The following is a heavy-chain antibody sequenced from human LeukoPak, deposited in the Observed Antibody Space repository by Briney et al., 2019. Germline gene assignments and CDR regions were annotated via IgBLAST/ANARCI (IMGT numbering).Heavy chain of an antibody. CDR3: VREVTVTSYFDY. D-gene: IGHD2-21*02. CDR2: ISSTSSVI. J-gene: IGHJ4*02. Sequence: GGSLRLSCAASGSTFSAHTMNWVRQAPGRGLEWISYISSTSSVIYYADSVKGRFTISRDNAKSSLYLQMNSLRAEDTAVYYCVREVTVTSYFDYWGQGILVTVSS. V-gene: IGHV3-48*04. CDR1: GSTFSAHT.